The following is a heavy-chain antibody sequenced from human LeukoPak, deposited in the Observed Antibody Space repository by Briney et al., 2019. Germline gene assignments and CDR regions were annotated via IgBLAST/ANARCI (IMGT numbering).Heavy chain of an antibody. Sequence: SQTLSLTCTVSGGSISSGDYYWSWIRQPPGKGLEWIGYIYYSGSTYYNPSLKSRVTISVDTSKNRFPLKLSSVTAADTAVYYCASHSSGYDSGNDAFDIWGQGTMVTVSS. CDR3: ASHSSGYDSGNDAFDI. J-gene: IGHJ3*02. D-gene: IGHD3-22*01. CDR2: IYYSGST. V-gene: IGHV4-30-4*08. CDR1: GGSISSGDYY.